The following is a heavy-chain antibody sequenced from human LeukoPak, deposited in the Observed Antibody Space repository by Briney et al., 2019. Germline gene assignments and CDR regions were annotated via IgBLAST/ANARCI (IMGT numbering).Heavy chain of an antibody. CDR1: GGSISSYY. D-gene: IGHD2-2*01. CDR3: ARHSICSDP. V-gene: IGHV4-59*08. J-gene: IGHJ5*02. Sequence: SETLSLTCTVSGGSISSYYWSWIRQPPGKGLEWIGYISYSGSTNYNPSLKSRVTISVDTSKNQFSLKLTSVTAAGTAVYYCARHSICSDPWGQGTLVPVSS. CDR2: ISYSGST.